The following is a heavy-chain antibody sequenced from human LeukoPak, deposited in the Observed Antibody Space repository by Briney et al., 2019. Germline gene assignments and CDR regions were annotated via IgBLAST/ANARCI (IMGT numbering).Heavy chain of an antibody. J-gene: IGHJ4*02. CDR2: ISSRSTTI. D-gene: IGHD2-15*01. CDR3: GKGSLAVPATPLDF. V-gene: IGHV3-11*01. Sequence: GGPLRLSCTASGFDFSNSFMTWVRQAPGKGLVWISYISSRSTTIYYADSVKGRFTISRDNGKNTAYLQMNNLRVDDTAVFYCGKGSLAVPATPLDFWGQGTLVTVSS. CDR1: GFDFSNSF.